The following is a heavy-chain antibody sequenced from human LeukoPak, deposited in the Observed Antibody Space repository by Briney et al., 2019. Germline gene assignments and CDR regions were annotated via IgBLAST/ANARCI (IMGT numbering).Heavy chain of an antibody. V-gene: IGHV3-9*01. D-gene: IGHD2-15*01. J-gene: IGHJ6*03. CDR2: ISWNSHTI. Sequence: GGSLRLSCAASGFNFGDYAMHWVRQAPGKGLEWVSGISWNSHTIAYADSVRGRFTISRDSAENSLYLQMNSLRAEDTALYYCTKVAGGSSSGKVYNYMDVWGKGTTVTVSS. CDR1: GFNFGDYA. CDR3: TKVAGGSSSGKVYNYMDV.